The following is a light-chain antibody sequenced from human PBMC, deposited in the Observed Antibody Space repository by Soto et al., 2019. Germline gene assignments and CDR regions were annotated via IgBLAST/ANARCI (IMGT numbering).Light chain of an antibody. V-gene: IGLV2-8*01. CDR1: SSDIGAYNF. CDR3: SSYAGTHVV. CDR2: DVT. J-gene: IGLJ1*01. Sequence: QSVLTQPASVSGSPGQSITISCTGTSSDIGAYNFVSWYQQPPGRAPKLMIYDVTKRPSGVPDRFSGSKSGNTASLTVSGLQAEDEADYFCSSYAGTHVVFGTGTKVTVL.